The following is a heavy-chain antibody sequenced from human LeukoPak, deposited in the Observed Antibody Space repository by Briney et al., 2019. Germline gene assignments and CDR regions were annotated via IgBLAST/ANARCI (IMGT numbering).Heavy chain of an antibody. Sequence: SVKVSCKASGYTFTSYYMHWVRQAPGQGLEWMGGIIPIFGTANYAQKFQGRVTITADESTSTAYMELSSLRSEDTAVYYCAIHEWSEGYCSGGSCYNFDYWGQGTLVTVSS. J-gene: IGHJ4*02. CDR2: IIPIFGTA. CDR1: GYTFTSYY. CDR3: AIHEWSEGYCSGGSCYNFDY. V-gene: IGHV1-69*13. D-gene: IGHD2-15*01.